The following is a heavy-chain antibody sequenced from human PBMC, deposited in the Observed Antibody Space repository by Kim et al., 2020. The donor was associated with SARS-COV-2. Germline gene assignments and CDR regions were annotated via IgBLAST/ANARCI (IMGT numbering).Heavy chain of an antibody. CDR2: NT. CDR3: ARRRLGAFDI. V-gene: IGHV1-3*01. J-gene: IGHJ3*02. Sequence: NTKYSQKFQGRVTITRDTSASTAYMELSSLRSEDTAVYYCARRRLGAFDIWGQGTMVTVSS.